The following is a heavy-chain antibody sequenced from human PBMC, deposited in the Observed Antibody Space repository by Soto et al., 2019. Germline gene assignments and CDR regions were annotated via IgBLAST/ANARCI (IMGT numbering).Heavy chain of an antibody. CDR1: GGSITSYY. Sequence: SETLSLTCTVSGGSITSYYWSWIRQPPGKGLEWIGYIYFSGSANYNPSLKSRVTISVDTSKNQFSLKLSSVTAADTAVYYCARRYSGYGDDWGQGTLVTVSS. J-gene: IGHJ4*02. D-gene: IGHD5-12*01. CDR3: ARRYSGYGDD. CDR2: IYFSGSA. V-gene: IGHV4-59*08.